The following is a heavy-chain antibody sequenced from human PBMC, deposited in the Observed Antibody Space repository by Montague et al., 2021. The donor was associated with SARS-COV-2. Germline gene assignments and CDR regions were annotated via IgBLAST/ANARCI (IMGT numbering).Heavy chain of an antibody. D-gene: IGHD3-10*01. Sequence: SETLSLTCDFSDGSVSAYFWSWVRQLPGKGLEWIGQVDRSGTAHXXPSLQSRLTLSVDTSNNQVSLNLTSVTATDTAPYYCARGRDSGTYFGTKYYFQYGLDVWGQGTTVTVSS. V-gene: IGHV4-34*01. CDR3: ARGRDSGTYFGTKYYFQYGLDV. CDR2: VDRSGTA. J-gene: IGHJ6*02. CDR1: DGSVSAYF.